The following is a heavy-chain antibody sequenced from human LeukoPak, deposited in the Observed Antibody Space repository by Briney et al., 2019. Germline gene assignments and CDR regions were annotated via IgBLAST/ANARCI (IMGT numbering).Heavy chain of an antibody. J-gene: IGHJ2*01. V-gene: IGHV3-48*01. D-gene: IGHD3-3*01. CDR3: ARESVYWYFDL. CDR2: ISSSSSTI. CDR1: GFTFSNFA. Sequence: GGSLRLSCAASGFTFSNFAVGWVRQAPGKGLEWVSYISSSSSTIYYADSVKGRFTISRDNAKNSLYLQMNCLRAEDTAVYYCARESVYWYFDLWGRGTLVTVSS.